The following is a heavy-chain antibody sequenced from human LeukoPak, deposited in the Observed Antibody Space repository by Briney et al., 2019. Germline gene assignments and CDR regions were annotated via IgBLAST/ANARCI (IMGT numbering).Heavy chain of an antibody. J-gene: IGHJ4*02. Sequence: SETLSLTCTVSGGSISSSSYYWGWIRQPPGKGLEWIGSIYYSGSTYYNPSLKSRVTISVDTSKNQFSLKLSSVTAADTAVYYCARPGPMQTFDYWGQGTLVTVSS. V-gene: IGHV4-39*01. D-gene: IGHD2-2*01. CDR2: IYYSGST. CDR3: ARPGPMQTFDY. CDR1: GGSISSSSYY.